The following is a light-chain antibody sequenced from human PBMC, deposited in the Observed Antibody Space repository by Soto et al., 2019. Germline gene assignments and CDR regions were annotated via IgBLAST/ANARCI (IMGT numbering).Light chain of an antibody. CDR1: QSVSSN. Sequence: EIVMTQSPATLSVSPGERATLSCRASQSVSSNLAWYQQKPGQAPRLLIYGASTRANSIPARFSGSGSGTEITLTISSLQSEDVAVYYSQQYDNWLPRRVAQRTKVEIK. V-gene: IGKV3-15*01. CDR3: QQYDNWLPRR. J-gene: IGKJ1*01. CDR2: GAS.